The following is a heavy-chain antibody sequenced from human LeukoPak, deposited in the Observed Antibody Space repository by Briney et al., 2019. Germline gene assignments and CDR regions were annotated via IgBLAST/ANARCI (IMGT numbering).Heavy chain of an antibody. CDR1: GFTFRSHA. Sequence: GSLRLSCVGSGFTFRSHAMSWVRQAPEKGLEFVSGIYENGGTTYYADSVKGRFSISRDNSKNTLYLQMDSLRGEDTAVYYCAKEKALVVITYFDYWGQGTLVTVSS. CDR2: IYENGGTT. V-gene: IGHV3-23*01. J-gene: IGHJ4*02. D-gene: IGHD3-22*01. CDR3: AKEKALVVITYFDY.